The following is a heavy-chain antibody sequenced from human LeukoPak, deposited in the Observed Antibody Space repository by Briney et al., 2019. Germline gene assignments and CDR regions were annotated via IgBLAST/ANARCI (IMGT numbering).Heavy chain of an antibody. Sequence: GGSLRLSCAASGFTFSTYWMKWVRQAPGKGLEWVASIKEDGSDKYYVDSVKGRFSISRDNAKNSLYLQMNSPRTEDTAVYYCAKGGHYNFDYWGQGTLVTVSS. J-gene: IGHJ4*02. D-gene: IGHD4-11*01. V-gene: IGHV3-7*01. CDR1: GFTFSTYW. CDR2: IKEDGSDK. CDR3: AKGGHYNFDY.